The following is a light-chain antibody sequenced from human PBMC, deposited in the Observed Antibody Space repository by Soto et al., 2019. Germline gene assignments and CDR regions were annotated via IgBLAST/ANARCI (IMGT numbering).Light chain of an antibody. J-gene: IGLJ1*01. CDR3: SSYTSISTLYG. CDR2: EVS. V-gene: IGLV2-14*01. Sequence: QSALTQPASVSGSPGKSITISCTGTNSDVGGYNYVSWYQQHPGKAPELMIYEVSHRPSGVSNRFSGSKSDNTASLTISGLQAEDEADYYCSSYTSISTLYGFGTGTKVTVL. CDR1: NSDVGGYNY.